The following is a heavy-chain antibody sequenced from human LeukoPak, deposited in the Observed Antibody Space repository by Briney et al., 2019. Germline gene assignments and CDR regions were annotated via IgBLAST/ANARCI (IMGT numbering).Heavy chain of an antibody. CDR1: GFTFSAYS. CDR2: ISASSATI. Sequence: GGSLRLSCAASGFTFSAYSMNWVRQAPGKGLEWVSYISASSATIYYADSVKGRFTISRDNAKNSLDLQMNSLRDEDAAVYYCARDGGQTASLFDYWAREPWSPSPQ. V-gene: IGHV3-48*02. D-gene: IGHD2-21*02. J-gene: IGHJ4*02. CDR3: ARDGGQTASLFDY.